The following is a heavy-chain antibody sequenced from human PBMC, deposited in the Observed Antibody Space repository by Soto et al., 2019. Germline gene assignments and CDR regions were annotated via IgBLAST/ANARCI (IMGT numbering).Heavy chain of an antibody. Sequence: GASVKVSCKASGYTFTSYAMNWVRQAPGQRLEWMGWINAGNGNTKYSQKFQGRVTITRDTSASTAYMELSSLRSEDTAVYYCARDPRYSYGTTWGQGTLVTVSS. V-gene: IGHV1-3*01. CDR2: INAGNGNT. CDR3: ARDPRYSYGTT. CDR1: GYTFTSYA. J-gene: IGHJ5*02. D-gene: IGHD5-18*01.